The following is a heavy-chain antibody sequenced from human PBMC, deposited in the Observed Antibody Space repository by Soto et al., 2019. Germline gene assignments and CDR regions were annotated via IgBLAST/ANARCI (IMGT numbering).Heavy chain of an antibody. CDR2: IWYDGSNK. D-gene: IGHD3-3*01. V-gene: IGHV3-33*01. J-gene: IGHJ6*02. Sequence: GGSLRLSCAASGFTFSSYGMHWVRQAPGKGLEWVAVIWYDGSNKYYADSVKGRFTISRDNSKNTLYLQMNSLRAEDTAVYYCARDYDFWSGPYYYGMDVWGQGTTVTVSS. CDR3: ARDYDFWSGPYYYGMDV. CDR1: GFTFSSYG.